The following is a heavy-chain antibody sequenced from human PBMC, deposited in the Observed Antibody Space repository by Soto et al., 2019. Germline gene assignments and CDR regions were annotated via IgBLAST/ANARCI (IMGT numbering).Heavy chain of an antibody. CDR2: MYYGGRT. CDR1: GGSISSYY. CDR3: ARGTPSPLIVRSSRGPWFDP. J-gene: IGHJ5*02. Sequence: SATLSLTCTVSGGSISSYYWSWIRQPPGTVLEWIGYMYYGGRTNYNPSLKSRVTISVDTSKMQVSLKLSSVTAADTAVYFCARGTPSPLIVRSSRGPWFDPWGQGTLVTVSS. V-gene: IGHV4-59*08. D-gene: IGHD2-15*01.